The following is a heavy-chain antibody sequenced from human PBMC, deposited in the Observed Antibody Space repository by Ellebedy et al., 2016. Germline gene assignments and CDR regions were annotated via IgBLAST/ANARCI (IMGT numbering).Heavy chain of an antibody. Sequence: GGSLRLXCAASGFTFSSYAMSWVRQAPGKGLEWVSVISGNGGSTYYADSVKGRFTISRDNSKNTLYLQMNSLRAEDTAVYYCANDRYYDILTGYFIGDYWGQGTLVTVSS. CDR2: ISGNGGST. J-gene: IGHJ4*02. D-gene: IGHD3-9*01. CDR1: GFTFSSYA. V-gene: IGHV3-23*01. CDR3: ANDRYYDILTGYFIGDY.